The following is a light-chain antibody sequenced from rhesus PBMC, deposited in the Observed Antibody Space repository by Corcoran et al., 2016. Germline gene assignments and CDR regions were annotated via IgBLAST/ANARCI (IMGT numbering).Light chain of an antibody. V-gene: IGKV3-35*02. CDR2: YAS. J-gene: IGKJ4*01. Sequence: ETVMMQSPATLSLSPGERATLSCRASQSVGSTLAWYQQKPGQAPRLLIYYASSRATGNPDRVSGSGSGTEFTLTISSLDPEDVGVYYCQKYNDWPLTFGGGTKVEIK. CDR1: QSVGST. CDR3: QKYNDWPLT.